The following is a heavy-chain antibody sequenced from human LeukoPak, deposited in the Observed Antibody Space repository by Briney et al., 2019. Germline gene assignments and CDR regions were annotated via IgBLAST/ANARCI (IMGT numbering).Heavy chain of an antibody. D-gene: IGHD3-10*01. CDR2: ISASGGST. CDR1: GFTLSSYA. J-gene: IGHJ6*03. Sequence: GGSLRLSCAASGFTLSSYAMSWVRQAPGKGLEWVSSISASGGSTNYAGSVRGRFTPSRDECTNTAYLQMNSLRAEDTAVYYCAKVMKGSERLTMVRGVIIKTAGLYYMDVWGKGTTVTVSS. V-gene: IGHV3-23*01. CDR3: AKVMKGSERLTMVRGVIIKTAGLYYMDV.